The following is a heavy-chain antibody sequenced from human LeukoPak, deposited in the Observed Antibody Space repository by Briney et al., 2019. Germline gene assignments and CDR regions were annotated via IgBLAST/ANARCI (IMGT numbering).Heavy chain of an antibody. J-gene: IGHJ3*02. CDR1: GGSISSYY. CDR3: ARMMEEEPYSSSWYSAFDI. V-gene: IGHV4-4*07. CDR2: IYTSGST. Sequence: PSETLSLTCTVSGGSISSYYWSWIRQPAGKGLEWIGRIYTSGSTNYNPSLKSRVTMSVDTSKNQFSLKLSSVTAADTAVYYCARMMEEEPYSSSWYSAFDIWGQGTMVTVSS. D-gene: IGHD6-13*01.